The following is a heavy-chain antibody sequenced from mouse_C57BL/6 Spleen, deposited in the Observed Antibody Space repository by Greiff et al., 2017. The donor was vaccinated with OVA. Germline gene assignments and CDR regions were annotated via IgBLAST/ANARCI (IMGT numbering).Heavy chain of an antibody. D-gene: IGHD4-1*01. V-gene: IGHV5-4*01. J-gene: IGHJ2*01. Sequence: EVKLVESGGGLVKPGGSLKLSCAASGFTFSSYAMSWVRQTPEKRLEWVATISDGGSYTYYPDNVKGRFTISRDNAKNNLYLQMSHLKSEDTAMYYCARDHTGSLDYWGQGTTLTVSS. CDR1: GFTFSSYA. CDR3: ARDHTGSLDY. CDR2: ISDGGSYT.